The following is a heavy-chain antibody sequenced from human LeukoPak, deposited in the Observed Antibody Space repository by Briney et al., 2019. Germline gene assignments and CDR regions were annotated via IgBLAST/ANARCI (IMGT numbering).Heavy chain of an antibody. CDR3: ARQVATISEHYYYYGMDV. Sequence: GRSRRLSWAASGFTFSKYNINWARQAPGKGLEWVAYISPGISTIKYADSVKGRCTISRDNAKNSLSPQMNSMRDEDTAVYYCARQVATISEHYYYYGMDVWGQGTTVTVSS. V-gene: IGHV3-48*02. CDR1: GFTFSKYN. CDR2: ISPGISTI. J-gene: IGHJ6*02. D-gene: IGHD5-12*01.